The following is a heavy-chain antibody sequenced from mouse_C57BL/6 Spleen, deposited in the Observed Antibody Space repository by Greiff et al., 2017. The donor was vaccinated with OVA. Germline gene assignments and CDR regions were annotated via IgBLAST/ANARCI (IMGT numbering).Heavy chain of an antibody. CDR2: IDPENGDT. D-gene: IGHD2-3*01. Sequence: VQLQQSGAELVRPGASVKLSCTASGFNITDDYMHWVKQRPEQGLEWIGWIDPENGDTEYASKFQGKATITADTSSNTAYLQLSSLTSEDTAVYYGRGGLLQGDYWGQGTSVTVSS. CDR3: RGGLLQGDY. V-gene: IGHV14-4*01. CDR1: GFNITDDY. J-gene: IGHJ4*01.